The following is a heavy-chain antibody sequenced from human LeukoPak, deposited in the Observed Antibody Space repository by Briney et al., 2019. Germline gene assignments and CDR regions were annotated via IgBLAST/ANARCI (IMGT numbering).Heavy chain of an antibody. V-gene: IGHV3-23*01. D-gene: IGHD3-10*01. J-gene: IGHJ4*02. Sequence: AGGSLRLSCAASGFTFSSYGMSWVRQAPGKGLEWVSAISGSGGSTYYADSVKGRFTISRDNSKNTLYLQMNSLRAEDTAVYYCAKGDHITMVRGGPLAFDYWGQGTLVTVSS. CDR1: GFTFSSYG. CDR2: ISGSGGST. CDR3: AKGDHITMVRGGPLAFDY.